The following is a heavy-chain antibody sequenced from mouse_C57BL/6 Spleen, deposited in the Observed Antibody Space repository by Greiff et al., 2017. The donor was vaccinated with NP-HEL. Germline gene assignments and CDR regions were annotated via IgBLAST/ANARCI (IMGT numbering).Heavy chain of an antibody. J-gene: IGHJ2*01. V-gene: IGHV5-17*01. D-gene: IGHD2-4*01. Sequence: DVHLVESGGGLVKPGGSLKLSCAASGFTFSDYGMHWVRQAPEKGLEWVAYISSGSSTIYYADTVTGRFTISRDNAKNTLFLQMTSLRSEDTAMYYCAREGDDYDGGDYFDYWGQGTTLTVSS. CDR2: ISSGSSTI. CDR3: AREGDDYDGGDYFDY. CDR1: GFTFSDYG.